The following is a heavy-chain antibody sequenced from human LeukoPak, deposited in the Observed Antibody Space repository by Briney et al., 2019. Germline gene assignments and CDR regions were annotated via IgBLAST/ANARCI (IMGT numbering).Heavy chain of an antibody. J-gene: IGHJ5*02. CDR3: AKNRGSSWPYNWFDP. V-gene: IGHV3-30*18. D-gene: IGHD6-13*01. CDR2: ISYDGSNK. Sequence: GGSLRLSCAASGFTFSSYSMHWVRQAPGKGLEWVAVISYDGSNKYYADSVKGRFTISRDNSKNTLYLQMNSLRGEDTAVYYCAKNRGSSWPYNWFDPWGQGTLVTVSS. CDR1: GFTFSSYS.